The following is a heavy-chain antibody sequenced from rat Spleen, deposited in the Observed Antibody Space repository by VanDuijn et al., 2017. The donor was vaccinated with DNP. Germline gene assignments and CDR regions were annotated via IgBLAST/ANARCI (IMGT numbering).Heavy chain of an antibody. CDR2: ISSGGTP. J-gene: IGHJ2*01. CDR1: GFSFTSYT. V-gene: IGHV2-6*01. CDR3: ARYDGYYPY. D-gene: IGHD1-12*03. Sequence: QVQLKESGPGLVQPSQTLSLTCTVSGFSFTSYTVSWVRQPPGKGLEWIAAISSGGTPYYNSALKSRQSISRDTSKSQVFLKMNSLQSEDTAMSFCARYDGYYPYWGQGVMVTVSS.